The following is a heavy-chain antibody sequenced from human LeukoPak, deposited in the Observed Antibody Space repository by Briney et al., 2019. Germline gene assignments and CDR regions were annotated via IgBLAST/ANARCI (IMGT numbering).Heavy chain of an antibody. V-gene: IGHV3-48*02. Sequence: PGGSLRHSCAASGFTFSNYNMNWVRQAPGKGLEWVSYITSSSSTMYHADSVKGRFTIARDNAKNSLSLQMSSLRDEDTAVYYCSRVDLSSGADYWGQGTLVTVSS. J-gene: IGHJ4*02. CDR1: GFTFSNYN. CDR3: SRVDLSSGADY. CDR2: ITSSSSTM. D-gene: IGHD6-19*01.